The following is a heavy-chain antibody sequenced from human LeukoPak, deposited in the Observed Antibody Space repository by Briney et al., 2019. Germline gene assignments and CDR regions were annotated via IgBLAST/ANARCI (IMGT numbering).Heavy chain of an antibody. CDR3: ARVHTGYSSSGQIRRAFDI. CDR2: IYYSGST. D-gene: IGHD6-13*01. Sequence: SETLSLTCTVSGGSISSYYWSWIRQPPGKGLEWIGYIYYSGSTNYNPSLKSRVTISVDTSKNQFSLKLSSVTAADTAVYYCARVHTGYSSSGQIRRAFDIWGQGTMVTVSS. J-gene: IGHJ3*02. V-gene: IGHV4-59*01. CDR1: GGSISSYY.